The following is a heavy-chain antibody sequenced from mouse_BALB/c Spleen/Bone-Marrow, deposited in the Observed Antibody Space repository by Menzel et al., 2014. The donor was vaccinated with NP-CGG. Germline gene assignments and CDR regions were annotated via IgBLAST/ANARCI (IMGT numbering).Heavy chain of an antibody. V-gene: IGHV5-6-4*01. J-gene: IGHJ3*01. CDR3: TRDDYDGAWFAY. D-gene: IGHD2-4*01. Sequence: EVQRVESGGGLVKPGGSLKFSCAASGFTFSSYTMSWVRQTPEKRLEWVATTSSGGSYTYYPDSVKGRFTISRDNAKNTLYLQMSSLKSEDTAMYYCTRDDYDGAWFAYWGQGTLVTVSA. CDR1: GFTFSSYT. CDR2: TSSGGSYT.